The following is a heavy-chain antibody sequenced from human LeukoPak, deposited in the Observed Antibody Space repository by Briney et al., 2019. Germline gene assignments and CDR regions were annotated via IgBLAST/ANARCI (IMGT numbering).Heavy chain of an antibody. D-gene: IGHD4-17*01. V-gene: IGHV3-23*01. CDR3: AKDSAGDYIPDFDY. CDR2: ISGSGGST. CDR1: GFTFSGYA. J-gene: IGHJ4*02. Sequence: GGSLRLSCAASGFTFSGYAMSWVRQAPGKGLEWVSAISGSGGSTYYADSVKGRFTISRDNSKNTLYLQMNSLRAEDTAVYYCAKDSAGDYIPDFDYWGQGTLVTVSS.